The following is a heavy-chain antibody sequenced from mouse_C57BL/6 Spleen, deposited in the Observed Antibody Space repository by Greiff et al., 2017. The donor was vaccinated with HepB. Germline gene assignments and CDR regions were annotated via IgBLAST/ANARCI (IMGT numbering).Heavy chain of an antibody. CDR2: ISDGGSYT. J-gene: IGHJ4*01. D-gene: IGHD1-1*01. CDR1: GFTFSSYA. CDR3: ARDRERGSRYYYAMDY. V-gene: IGHV5-4*01. Sequence: EVQGVESGGGLVKPGGSLKLSCAASGFTFSSYAMSWVRQTPEKRLEWVATISDGGSYTYYPDNVKGRFTISRDNAKNNLYLQMSHLKSEDTAMYYCARDRERGSRYYYAMDYWGQGTSVTVSS.